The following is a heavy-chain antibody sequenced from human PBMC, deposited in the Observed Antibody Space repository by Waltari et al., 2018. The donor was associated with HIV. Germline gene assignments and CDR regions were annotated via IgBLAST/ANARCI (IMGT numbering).Heavy chain of an antibody. CDR1: GGSIRSYY. CDR2: IYYSGST. Sequence: VQLQESGPGLVKPSETLSLTCTVSGGSIRSYYWSWIRQPPGKGLEWIGYIYYSGSTKYNPSLKSRVTISVDTSKNQFSLKLSSVTAADTAVYYCARIPSHAYGNWFDPWGQGTLVTVSS. V-gene: IGHV4-59*01. D-gene: IGHD4-17*01. CDR3: ARIPSHAYGNWFDP. J-gene: IGHJ5*02.